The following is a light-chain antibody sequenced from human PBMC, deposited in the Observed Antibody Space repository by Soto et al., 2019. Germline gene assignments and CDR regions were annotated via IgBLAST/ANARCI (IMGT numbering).Light chain of an antibody. CDR1: QDISDN. V-gene: IGKV1-33*01. CDR2: DAS. CDR3: QQYDDLPIT. Sequence: DIQITQSPSSLSASVGDRVTITCQASQDISDNLNWYQQKQGKAPKVLIYDASNSETGVPSRFSGSGSGTDFTFTITGLQPEDTATYYCQQYDDLPITFGQGTRLEIK. J-gene: IGKJ5*01.